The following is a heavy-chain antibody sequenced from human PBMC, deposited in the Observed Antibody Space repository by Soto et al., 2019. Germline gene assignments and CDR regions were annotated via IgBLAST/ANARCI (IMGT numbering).Heavy chain of an antibody. CDR3: AKAHGRSGYYTNIDD. D-gene: IGHD3-22*01. CDR1: GFTVSSYA. CDR2: ISGSAHTT. V-gene: IGHV3-23*01. Sequence: GGSLRLSCAASGFTVSSYAMTWVRQAPGKGLEWVSSISGSAHTTYYADSVEGRFTISRDNSKNTLYLQMNSLRAEDTAVYYCAKAHGRSGYYTNIDDWGRGTLVTVSS. J-gene: IGHJ4*02.